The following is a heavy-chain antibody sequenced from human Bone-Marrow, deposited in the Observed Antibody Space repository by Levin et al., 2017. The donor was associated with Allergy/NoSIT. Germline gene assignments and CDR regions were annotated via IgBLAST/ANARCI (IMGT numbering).Heavy chain of an antibody. D-gene: IGHD3-22*01. V-gene: IGHV3-7*01. CDR3: ARDPRPRHYDTLKS. Sequence: GGSLRLSCAASGFTFSSYWMSWVRQAPGKGLEWVANIKQDGSEKYYVDSVKGRFTISRDNAKNSLYLQMNSLRAEDTAVYYCARDPRPRHYDTLKSWGQGTLVTVSS. CDR2: IKQDGSEK. CDR1: GFTFSSYW. J-gene: IGHJ4*02.